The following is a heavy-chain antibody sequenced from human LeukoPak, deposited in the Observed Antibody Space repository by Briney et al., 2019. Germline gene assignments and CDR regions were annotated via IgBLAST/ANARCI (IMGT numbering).Heavy chain of an antibody. Sequence: ASVKVSCKASGGTFSSYAISWVRQAPGQGLEWMGGIIPIFGIANYAQKFQGRVTITADKSTSTAYMELSSLRSEDTAVYYCARDSIVGATTYFDYWGQGTLVTVSS. CDR2: IIPIFGIA. D-gene: IGHD1-26*01. J-gene: IGHJ4*02. CDR1: GGTFSSYA. CDR3: ARDSIVGATTYFDY. V-gene: IGHV1-69*10.